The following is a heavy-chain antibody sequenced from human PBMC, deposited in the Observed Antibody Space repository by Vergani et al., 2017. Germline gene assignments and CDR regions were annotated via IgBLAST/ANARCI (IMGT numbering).Heavy chain of an antibody. J-gene: IGHJ4*02. V-gene: IGHV1-2*02. CDR1: GYTFTGYY. CDR3: AGETTNGAGSYYNVY. D-gene: IGHD3-10*01. Sequence: QVQLVQSGAEVKKPGASVKVSCKASGYTFTGYYMHWVRQAPGQGLEWMGWINPNSGGTNYAQKFQGRVTMTWDTSISTAYMELSRLRSDDTAVYYCAGETTNGAGSYYNVYWGQGTLVTVSS. CDR2: INPNSGGT.